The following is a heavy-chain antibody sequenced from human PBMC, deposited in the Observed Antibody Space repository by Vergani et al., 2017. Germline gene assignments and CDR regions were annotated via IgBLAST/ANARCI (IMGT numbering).Heavy chain of an antibody. CDR2: IYHSGST. J-gene: IGHJ5*02. CDR1: GGSISSGGYS. D-gene: IGHD3-10*01. V-gene: IGHV4-30-2*01. Sequence: QLQLQESGSGLVKPSQTLSLTCAVSGGSISSGGYSWSWIRQPPGKGLEWIGYIYHSGSTNYNPSLKSRVTISVDRSKNQFSLKLSSVTAADTAVYYCARGRYYGSGSASGFDPWGQGTLVTVSS. CDR3: ARGRYYGSGSASGFDP.